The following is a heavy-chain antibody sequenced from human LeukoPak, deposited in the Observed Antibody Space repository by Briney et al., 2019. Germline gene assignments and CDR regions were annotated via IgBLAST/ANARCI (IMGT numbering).Heavy chain of an antibody. CDR2: IIPIFGTP. Sequence: SVKVSCKASGGTFTTYSVTWVRQAPGQGLEWKGGIIPIFGTPNYGQKFQGRVKVTTDDATGTAYMELSSLMSEDTAIYYCARVDRYHFYLDVWGKGTPVTVSS. CDR1: GGTFTTYS. J-gene: IGHJ6*03. V-gene: IGHV1-69*05. CDR3: ARVDRYHFYLDV.